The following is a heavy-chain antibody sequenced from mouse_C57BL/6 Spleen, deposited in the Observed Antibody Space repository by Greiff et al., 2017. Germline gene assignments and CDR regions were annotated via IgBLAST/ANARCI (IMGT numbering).Heavy chain of an antibody. D-gene: IGHD1-3*01. V-gene: IGHV1-85*01. CDR1: GYTFTSYD. Sequence: VQLQQSGPELVKPGASVQLSCKASGYTFTSYDLNWVKQRPGQGLEWIGWIYPRDGSTKYNEKFKGKATLTVDTSSSTAYMELHSLTSEDSAVYFCARSDNPYAMDYWGQGTSVTVSS. CDR2: IYPRDGST. CDR3: ARSDNPYAMDY. J-gene: IGHJ4*01.